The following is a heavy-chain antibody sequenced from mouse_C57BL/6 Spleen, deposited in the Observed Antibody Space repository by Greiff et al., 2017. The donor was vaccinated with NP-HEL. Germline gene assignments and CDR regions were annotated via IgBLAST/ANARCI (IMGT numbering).Heavy chain of an antibody. Sequence: QVQLKQSGAELVRPGTSVKVSCKASGYAFTNYLIEWVKQRPGQGLEWIGVINPGSGGTTYNEKFKGKATLTADKASSTAYMQRSSLTSEESAVYFCARHDYDGGYAMDYWGQGTSVTVSS. J-gene: IGHJ4*01. D-gene: IGHD2-4*01. CDR2: INPGSGGT. CDR1: GYAFTNYL. V-gene: IGHV1-54*01. CDR3: ARHDYDGGYAMDY.